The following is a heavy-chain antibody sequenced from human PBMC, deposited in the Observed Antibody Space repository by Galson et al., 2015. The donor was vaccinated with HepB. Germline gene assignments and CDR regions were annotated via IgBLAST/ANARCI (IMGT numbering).Heavy chain of an antibody. CDR2: IYYSGST. V-gene: IGHV4-59*01. D-gene: IGHD3-22*01. J-gene: IGHJ4*02. CDR3: ARDKYYYDSSGYYHRFFDY. CDR1: GGSISSYY. Sequence: LSLTCTVSGGSISSYYWSWIRQPPGKGLEWIGYIYYSGSTNYNPSLKSRVTISVDTSKNQFSLKLSSVTAADTAVYYCARDKYYYDSSGYYHRFFDYWGPGTLVAVSS.